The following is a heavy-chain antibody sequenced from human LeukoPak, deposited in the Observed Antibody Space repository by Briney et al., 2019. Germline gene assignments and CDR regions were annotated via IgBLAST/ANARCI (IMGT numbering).Heavy chain of an antibody. V-gene: IGHV3-23*01. D-gene: IGHD3-10*01. CDR1: GFTFSSYA. CDR3: AKDRSYGSRSYWFWSDAFDI. Sequence: GGSLRLSCAASGFTFSSYAMSWVRQAPGKGLEWVSAISGSGGSTYYADSVKGRFTISRDNSKNTLYLQMNSLRAEDTAVYYCAKDRSYGSRSYWFWSDAFDIWGQGTMVTVSS. J-gene: IGHJ3*02. CDR2: ISGSGGST.